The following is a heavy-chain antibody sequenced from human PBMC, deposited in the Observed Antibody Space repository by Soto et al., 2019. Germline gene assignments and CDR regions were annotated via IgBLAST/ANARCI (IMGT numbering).Heavy chain of an antibody. CDR3: ARDGSDSYGLDV. V-gene: IGHV4-4*07. J-gene: IGHJ6*02. Sequence: SETLSLTCTVSGGSISSYYWSWIRQSAGKGLEWIGRIYNGGNTQYNPSLKSRVTMSADTSKNQFSLRLNSVTAADTAVYYCARDGSDSYGLDVWGQGTAVTVSS. CDR2: IYNGGNT. D-gene: IGHD3-10*01. CDR1: GGSISSYY.